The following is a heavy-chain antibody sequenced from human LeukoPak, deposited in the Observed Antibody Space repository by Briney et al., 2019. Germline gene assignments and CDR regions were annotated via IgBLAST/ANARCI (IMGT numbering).Heavy chain of an antibody. D-gene: IGHD2-8*02. J-gene: IGHJ5*02. V-gene: IGHV4-59*01. CDR1: VGSISSGY. CDR3: VGGSGASWFDP. CDR2: IYNSGRS. Sequence: PAETLSLTCSVSVGSISSGYGSWIRHPRGEGREWIAYIYNSGRSNYNPSLKSRVTISLATSKNKFSLKLSSVTAADTAVYYCVGGSGASWFDPWGQGTLVTVSS.